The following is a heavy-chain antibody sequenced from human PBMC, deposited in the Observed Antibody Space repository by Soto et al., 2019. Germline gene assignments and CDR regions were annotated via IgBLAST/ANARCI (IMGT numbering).Heavy chain of an antibody. V-gene: IGHV1-18*01. CDR1: GYMFYNFG. D-gene: IGHD3-22*01. J-gene: IGHJ6*02. Sequence: QVQLEQSGSEVKKPGASVKVTCKASGYMFYNFGISWVRQAPGQGLEWMGWVSPYNDNTNYAQKFQGRVTMTTDTSTTTASMELRSLRSDDTAVYYCAILRTSGYYSHFYYGMDVWGQGTTVTVSS. CDR3: AILRTSGYYSHFYYGMDV. CDR2: VSPYNDNT.